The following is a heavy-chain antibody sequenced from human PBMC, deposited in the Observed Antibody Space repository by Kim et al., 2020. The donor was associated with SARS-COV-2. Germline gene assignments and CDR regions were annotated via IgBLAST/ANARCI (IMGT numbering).Heavy chain of an antibody. Sequence: DGYNKYYADSVKGRFTISRDNSKNTLVLQMNSLRRDDTAVYYCARRNSLDVWGQGTTVTVSS. CDR3: ARRNSLDV. CDR2: DGYNK. J-gene: IGHJ6*02. V-gene: IGHV3-30-3*01.